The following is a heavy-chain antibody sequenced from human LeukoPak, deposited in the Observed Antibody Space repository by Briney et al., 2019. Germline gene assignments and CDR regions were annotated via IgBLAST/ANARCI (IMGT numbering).Heavy chain of an antibody. J-gene: IGHJ6*03. D-gene: IGHD3-3*01. CDR3: ARRAASGVYYYYMDV. CDR2: IIPIFGTA. CDR1: GGTFSSYA. Sequence: SVKVSCKASGGTFSSYAISWVRQAPGQGLEWMGGIIPIFGTANYAQKFQGRVTITTDESTSTAYMELSSLRSEDTAVYYCARRAASGVYYYYMDVWGKGTTVTVSS. V-gene: IGHV1-69*05.